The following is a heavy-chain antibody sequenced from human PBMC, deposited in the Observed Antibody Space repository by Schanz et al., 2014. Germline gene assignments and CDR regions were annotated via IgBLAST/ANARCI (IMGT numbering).Heavy chain of an antibody. CDR2: ISASGGTT. D-gene: IGHD2-15*01. CDR1: GFTFSAYA. J-gene: IGHJ5*01. CDR3: AKTPREYCNYDNCPNWFDS. V-gene: IGHV3-23*01. Sequence: EVRLLESGGGLVQPGGSLRLSCAASGFTFSAYAMTWVRQIPGKGLEWVSAISASGGTTYYADSVKGRFTISRDNSKNTLYLQMNSLRAEDTAVYYCAKTPREYCNYDNCPNWFDSWGQGTLVTASS.